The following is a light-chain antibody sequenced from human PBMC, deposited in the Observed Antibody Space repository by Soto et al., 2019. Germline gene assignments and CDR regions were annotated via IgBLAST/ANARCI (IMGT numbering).Light chain of an antibody. V-gene: IGLV2-14*03. CDR3: SSYTTSNSVV. CDR1: SSDVGGYNW. Sequence: QSALTQPASVSGSPGQSITISCTGTSSDVGGYNWVAWYQQHPGKAPKVMICDVNIRPSGVSDRFSGSKSGNTASLTISGLQAEDEAAYYCSSYTTSNSVVFGGGTKLTVL. CDR2: DVN. J-gene: IGLJ2*01.